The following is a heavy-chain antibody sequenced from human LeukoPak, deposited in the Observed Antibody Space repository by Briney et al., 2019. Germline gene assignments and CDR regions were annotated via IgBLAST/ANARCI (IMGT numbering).Heavy chain of an antibody. CDR2: ISYDGSNK. J-gene: IGHJ4*02. CDR3: ARAGNYYDSSGYSLGDY. Sequence: QSGGSLRLSCAASGFTFSSYAIHWVRQAPGKGLEWVAVISYDGSNKYYADSVKGRFTISRDNAKNSLYLQMNSLRAEDTAVYYCARAGNYYDSSGYSLGDYWGQGTLVTVSS. D-gene: IGHD3-22*01. CDR1: GFTFSSYA. V-gene: IGHV3-30-3*01.